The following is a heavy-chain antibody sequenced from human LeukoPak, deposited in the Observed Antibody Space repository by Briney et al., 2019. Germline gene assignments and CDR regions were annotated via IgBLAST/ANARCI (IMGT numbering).Heavy chain of an antibody. D-gene: IGHD1-26*01. CDR1: GFSLSTSGMC. CDR3: ARMYTGSSGYDY. Sequence: SGPALVKPTQTLTLTCTFSGFSLSTSGMCMSWIRQPPGKALEWLARIDWDDDKYYITSLKTRLAISKDTSKNQVVLTMTNMDPVDTATYYCARMYTGSSGYDYWGQGTLVTVSS. CDR2: IDWDDDK. J-gene: IGHJ4*02. V-gene: IGHV2-70*11.